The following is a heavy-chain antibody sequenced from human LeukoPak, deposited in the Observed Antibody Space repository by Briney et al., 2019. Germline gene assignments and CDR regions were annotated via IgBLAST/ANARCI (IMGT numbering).Heavy chain of an antibody. Sequence: GGSLRLSCAASGFTFSVYSMNWVRQAPGKGLEWVSSISSASSYMYYADSVKGRFTISRDNARNSLYLQMDSLRAEDTAVYYCARDLVAVAGTGDLDYWGQGTLVTVSS. V-gene: IGHV3-21*04. D-gene: IGHD6-19*01. CDR3: ARDLVAVAGTGDLDY. J-gene: IGHJ4*02. CDR1: GFTFSVYS. CDR2: ISSASSYM.